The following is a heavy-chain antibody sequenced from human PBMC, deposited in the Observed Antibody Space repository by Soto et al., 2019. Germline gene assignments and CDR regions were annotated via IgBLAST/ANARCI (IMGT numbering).Heavy chain of an antibody. J-gene: IGHJ5*02. V-gene: IGHV4-39*01. Sequence: SETLSLTCTVSGGSISSSSYYWGWIRQPPGKGLEWIGSIYYSGSTYYNPSLKSRVTISVDTSKNQFSLKLSSVTAADTAVYYCARTPMVRGVIMLFDPWGQGTLVTVSS. CDR2: IYYSGST. CDR3: ARTPMVRGVIMLFDP. D-gene: IGHD3-10*01. CDR1: GGSISSSSYY.